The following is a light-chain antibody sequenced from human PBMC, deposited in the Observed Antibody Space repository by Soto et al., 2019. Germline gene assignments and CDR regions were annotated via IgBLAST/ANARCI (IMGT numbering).Light chain of an antibody. CDR2: LEGSGNY. J-gene: IGLJ1*01. Sequence: QLVLTQSSSASASLGSSVKLTCTLSSGHSSYIIAWHQQQPGKAPRYLMKLEGSGNYNRGSGVPDRFSGSSSGADRYLTISNLQFEDEADYYCETCDSNTHVFGTGTKLTVL. CDR3: ETCDSNTHV. V-gene: IGLV4-60*02. CDR1: SGHSSYI.